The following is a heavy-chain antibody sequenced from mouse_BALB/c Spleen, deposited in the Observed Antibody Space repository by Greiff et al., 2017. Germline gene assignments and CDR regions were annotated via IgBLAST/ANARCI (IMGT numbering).Heavy chain of an antibody. V-gene: IGHV5-17*02. J-gene: IGHJ4*01. CDR3: ARRGFLLDYAMDY. CDR1: GFTFSSFG. Sequence: DVKLVESGGGLVQPGGSRKLSCAASGFTFSSFGMHWVRQAPEKGLEWVAYISSGSSTIYYADTVKGRFTISRDNPKNTLFLQMTSLRSEDTAMYYCARRGFLLDYAMDYWGQGTSVTVSS. CDR2: ISSGSSTI. D-gene: IGHD2-10*01.